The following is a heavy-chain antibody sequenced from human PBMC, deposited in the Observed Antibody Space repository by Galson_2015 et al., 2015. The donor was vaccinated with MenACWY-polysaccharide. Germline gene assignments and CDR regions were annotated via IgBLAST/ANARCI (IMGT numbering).Heavy chain of an antibody. V-gene: IGHV3-73*01. D-gene: IGHD1-1*01. J-gene: IGHJ4*02. CDR2: ISSKGNGYAT. CDR3: TIDVSFPNGGY. CDR1: GLTFSGSF. Sequence: SLRLSCAASGLTFSGSFIHWVRQASGKGLDWIGRISSKGNGYATAYAASVNGRFTVSRDDSKTTAYLQMNSLKTEDTAVYYCTIDVSFPNGGYWGQGALVTVSS.